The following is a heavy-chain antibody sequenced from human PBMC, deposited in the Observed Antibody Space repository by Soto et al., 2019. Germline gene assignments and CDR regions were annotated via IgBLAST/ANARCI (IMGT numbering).Heavy chain of an antibody. CDR1: GGSISSGDYY. Sequence: QVQLQESGPGLVKPSQTLSLTCTVSGGSISSGDYYWSWIRQPPGKGLEWIGYIYYSGSTYYNPSLKSRVTISVDTSKNQFSLKLSSVTAADTAVYYCAARSDPSGWIYYYYYYGMDVWGQGTTVTVSS. V-gene: IGHV4-30-4*01. CDR2: IYYSGST. CDR3: AARSDPSGWIYYYYYYGMDV. D-gene: IGHD2-2*03. J-gene: IGHJ6*02.